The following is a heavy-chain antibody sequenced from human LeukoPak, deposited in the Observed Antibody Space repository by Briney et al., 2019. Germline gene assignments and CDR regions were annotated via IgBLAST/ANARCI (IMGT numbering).Heavy chain of an antibody. J-gene: IGHJ4*02. V-gene: IGHV4-59*01. D-gene: IGHD3-3*01. CDR1: GGSISTYY. Sequence: SETLSLTCSVSGGSISTYYWAWIRQPPGKGLEWIGYIYYSGSTNYNPSLKSRVTISLDTSKNQFSLKLSSVTAADTAVYYCARAILSGYPDSWGQGTLVTVSS. CDR2: IYYSGST. CDR3: ARAILSGYPDS.